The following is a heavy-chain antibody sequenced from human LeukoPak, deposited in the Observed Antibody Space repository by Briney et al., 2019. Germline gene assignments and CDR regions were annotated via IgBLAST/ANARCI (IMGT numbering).Heavy chain of an antibody. CDR1: GYTFTNYA. V-gene: IGHV1-18*01. CDR2: ISAYNGNT. CDR3: ARDSPRGNNVGDY. Sequence: ASVKVSCKASGYTFTNYAVNWVRQAPGQGLEWMGWISAYNGNTKYAQKLQGRVTMTTDTSTSTAYMELRSLRSDDTAVYYCARDSPRGNNVGDYWGQGTLVTVSS. J-gene: IGHJ4*02. D-gene: IGHD3-10*01.